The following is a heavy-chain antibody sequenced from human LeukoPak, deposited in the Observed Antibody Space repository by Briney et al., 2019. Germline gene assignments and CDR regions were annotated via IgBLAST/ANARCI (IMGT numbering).Heavy chain of an antibody. D-gene: IGHD4-17*01. V-gene: IGHV1-2*02. J-gene: IGHJ4*02. CDR1: GYTFTGYY. CDR3: ARSRGMTTVTLYYFDY. CDR2: ITPNSGGT. Sequence: GASVKVSCKASGYTFTGYYMHWVRQAPGQGLEWMGWITPNSGGTNYAQKFQGRVTMTRDTSISTAYMELSRLRSDDTAVYYCARSRGMTTVTLYYFDYWGQGTLVTVSS.